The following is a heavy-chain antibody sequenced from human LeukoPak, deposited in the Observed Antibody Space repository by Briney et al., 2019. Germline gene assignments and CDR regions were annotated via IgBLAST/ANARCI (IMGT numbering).Heavy chain of an antibody. CDR1: GGSITSYY. J-gene: IGHJ4*02. V-gene: IGHV4-4*07. D-gene: IGHD3-22*01. CDR2: IHTSGST. CDR3: ARTFNPMGYYYDSSGQDD. Sequence: SETLSLTCIVSGGSITSYYWSWIRQPAGKGLEWIGRIHTSGSTNYSPSLKSRVTMSGDTSKNQFSLKLSSVTAADTAVYYCARTFNPMGYYYDSSGQDDWGQGTLVTVSS.